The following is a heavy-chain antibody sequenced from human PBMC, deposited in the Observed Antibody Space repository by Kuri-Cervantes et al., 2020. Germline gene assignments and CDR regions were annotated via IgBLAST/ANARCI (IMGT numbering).Heavy chain of an antibody. CDR2: ISYDGSNK. CDR3: ARDGRDPESRDWGYGMDV. J-gene: IGHJ6*02. D-gene: IGHD3-16*01. V-gene: IGHV3-30-3*01. Sequence: GGSLRLSCAASGFTFSSYAMHWVRQAPGKGLEWVAVISYDGSNKYYADSVKGRFTISRDNSKNTLYLQMNSLRAGDTAVYYCARDGRDPESRDWGYGMDVWGQGTTVTVSS. CDR1: GFTFSSYA.